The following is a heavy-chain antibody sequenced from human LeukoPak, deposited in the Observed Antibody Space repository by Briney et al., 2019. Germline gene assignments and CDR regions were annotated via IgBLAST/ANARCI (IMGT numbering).Heavy chain of an antibody. CDR2: MNPNSGNT. J-gene: IGHJ4*02. Sequence: GASVKVSCKASGYTFTSYDINWVRQATGQGPEWKGWMNPNSGNTGYAQRFQGRVTMTRNTSISTAYMELRSLRSEDTAVYYCAREQSTSYVYYFDYWGQGTLVTVSS. D-gene: IGHD2-2*01. CDR1: GYTFTSYD. V-gene: IGHV1-8*01. CDR3: AREQSTSYVYYFDY.